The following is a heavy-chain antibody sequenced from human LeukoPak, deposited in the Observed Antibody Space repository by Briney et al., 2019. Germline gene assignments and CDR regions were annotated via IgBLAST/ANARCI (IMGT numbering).Heavy chain of an antibody. V-gene: IGHV1-69*05. CDR1: GYTFTSYG. D-gene: IGHD5-18*01. J-gene: IGHJ6*03. CDR3: ARGKEDTGYYYYYMDV. Sequence: SVKVSCKASGYTFTSYGISWVRQAPGQGLEWMGGIIPIFGTANYAQKFQGRVTITTDESTSTAYMELSSLRSEDTAVYYCARGKEDTGYYYYYMDVWGKGTTVTVSS. CDR2: IIPIFGTA.